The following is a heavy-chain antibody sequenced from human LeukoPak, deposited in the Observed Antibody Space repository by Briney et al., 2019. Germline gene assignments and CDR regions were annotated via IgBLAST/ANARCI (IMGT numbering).Heavy chain of an antibody. CDR3: ARRGYSYSYFDY. Sequence: SETLSLTCAVSGYSISSGYYWGWIRQPPGKGLEWIGYIYYSGSTNYNPSLKSRVTISVDTSKNQFSLKLSSVTAADTAVYYCARRGYSYSYFDYWGQGTLVTVSS. D-gene: IGHD5-18*01. CDR2: IYYSGST. J-gene: IGHJ4*02. CDR1: GYSISSGYY. V-gene: IGHV4-61*01.